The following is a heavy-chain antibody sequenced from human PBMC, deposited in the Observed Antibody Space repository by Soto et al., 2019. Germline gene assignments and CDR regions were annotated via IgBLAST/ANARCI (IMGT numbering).Heavy chain of an antibody. CDR1: GGSISSGGYY. CDR3: AREPPYSSSSGWFDP. Sequence: PSETLSLTCTVSGGSISSGGYYWSWIRQHPGKGLEWIGYIYYSGSTYYNPSLKSRVTISVDTSKNQFSLKLSSVTAADTAVYYCAREPPYSSSSGWFDPWGQGTLVTVSS. CDR2: IYYSGST. D-gene: IGHD6-6*01. J-gene: IGHJ5*02. V-gene: IGHV4-31*03.